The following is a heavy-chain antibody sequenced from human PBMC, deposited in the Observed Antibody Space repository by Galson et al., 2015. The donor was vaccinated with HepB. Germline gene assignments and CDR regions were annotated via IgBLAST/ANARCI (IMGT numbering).Heavy chain of an antibody. CDR3: ARDRAVQWEPLPYHYYYYMDV. V-gene: IGHV1-46*03. CDR2: INPSGGST. J-gene: IGHJ6*03. D-gene: IGHD1-26*01. Sequence: SVKVSCKASGYTFTSYYMHWVRQAPGQGLEWMGIINPSGGSTSYAQKFQGRVTMTSDTSTSTVYMELSSLRSEETAVDYCARDRAVQWEPLPYHYYYYMDVWGKGTTVTVSS. CDR1: GYTFTSYY.